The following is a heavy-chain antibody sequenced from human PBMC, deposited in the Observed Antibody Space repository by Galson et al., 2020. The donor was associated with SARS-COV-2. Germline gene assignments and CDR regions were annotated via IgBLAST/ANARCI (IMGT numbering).Heavy chain of an antibody. CDR3: ARTHTRDRTWIGNWFDP. J-gene: IGHJ5*02. V-gene: IGHV1-46*01. CDR2: VNPSGGST. D-gene: IGHD5-12*01. CDR1: GHTFTGYY. Sequence: ASVKVSCKASGHTFTGYYMHWVRQAPGQGLEWMGIVNPSGGSTTNAQKFQGRVLMTWDTSTNTVYMQLRSLRFEDTAVYYCARTHTRDRTWIGNWFDPWGQGTLVTVSS.